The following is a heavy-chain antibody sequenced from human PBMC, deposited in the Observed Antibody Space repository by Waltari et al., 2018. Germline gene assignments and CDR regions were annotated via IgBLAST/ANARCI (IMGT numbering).Heavy chain of an antibody. V-gene: IGHV1-69*02. Sequence: QVQLVQSGAEVKKPGSSVKVSCKASGGTFSSYDISWVRQAPGQGLEWMGRIIPICVKANSARKVQGRVTITADKSTGKAYMELSSLRSEDTAVYYCATQHDRYFDWLLYRDAFDIWGQGTMVTVSS. CDR1: GGTFSSYD. CDR2: IIPICVKA. D-gene: IGHD3-9*01. J-gene: IGHJ3*02. CDR3: ATQHDRYFDWLLYRDAFDI.